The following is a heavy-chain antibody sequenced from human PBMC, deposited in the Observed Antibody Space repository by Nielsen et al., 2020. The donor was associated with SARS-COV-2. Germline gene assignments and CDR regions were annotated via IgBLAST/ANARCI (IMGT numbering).Heavy chain of an antibody. D-gene: IGHD2-21*02. CDR2: IWYDGSNK. CDR1: GFTFSSYG. CDR3: ASARTAMAYLEY. J-gene: IGHJ4*02. Sequence: GESLKISCATSGFTFSSYGMHWVRQAPGKGLEWVAVIWYDGSNKYYADSVKGRFTISRDNSKNTLYLQMNSLRAEDTAVYYCASARTAMAYLEYWGQGTLVTVST. V-gene: IGHV3-33*08.